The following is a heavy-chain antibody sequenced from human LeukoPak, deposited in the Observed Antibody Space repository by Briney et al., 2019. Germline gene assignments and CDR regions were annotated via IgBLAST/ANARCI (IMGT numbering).Heavy chain of an antibody. Sequence: ASVKVSCKASGYTFTSYGISWVRQAPGQGLEWMGWISAYNGNTNYAQKFQGRVTITADKSTSTAYMELSSLRSGDTAVYYCAIANYDFWSGYYPPDYWGQGTLVTVSS. CDR1: GYTFTSYG. J-gene: IGHJ4*02. D-gene: IGHD3-3*01. CDR3: AIANYDFWSGYYPPDY. V-gene: IGHV1-18*01. CDR2: ISAYNGNT.